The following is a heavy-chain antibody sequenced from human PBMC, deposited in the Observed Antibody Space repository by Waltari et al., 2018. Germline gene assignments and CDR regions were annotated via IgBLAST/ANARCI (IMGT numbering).Heavy chain of an antibody. Sequence: EVQLLESGGGLVQPGGSLRLSCVASGFTFSSYAMAWVRQAPGKGLEWVSTISGNFGSTYYADSVKGRFTTSRDNSKNTLSLQMNSLRPEDTAIYYCAKVGLSYWAEYLQHWGQGTLVTVSS. V-gene: IGHV3-23*01. J-gene: IGHJ1*01. CDR3: AKVGLSYWAEYLQH. CDR1: GFTFSSYA. CDR2: ISGNFGST. D-gene: IGHD3-10*01.